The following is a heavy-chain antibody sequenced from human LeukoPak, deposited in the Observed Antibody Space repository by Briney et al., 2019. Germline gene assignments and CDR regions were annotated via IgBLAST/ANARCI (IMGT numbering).Heavy chain of an antibody. V-gene: IGHV4-4*07. Sequence: SETLSLTCNVSGGSISDYRWSWIRQPAGKGLEWIGRIYNTVSTNYNPSLKSRVTMSVDTSKNQFSLRLRSVTAADTAVYYCARHSGSYYGDYYDGMDVWGQGTTVAVSS. D-gene: IGHD3-10*01. CDR1: GGSISDYR. J-gene: IGHJ6*02. CDR3: ARHSGSYYGDYYDGMDV. CDR2: IYNTVST.